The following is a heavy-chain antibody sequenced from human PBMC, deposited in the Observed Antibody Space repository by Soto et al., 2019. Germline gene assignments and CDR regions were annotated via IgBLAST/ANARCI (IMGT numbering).Heavy chain of an antibody. Sequence: KTSETLSLTCAVSGGSFTSNNWWTWVRQPPGQGLEWIGEIYRTGSTNYNPSLKSRVTISLDKSENQFSLKVTSLTAADTAVYYCASRDTGTSVDYWGQGTLVTVSS. J-gene: IGHJ4*02. D-gene: IGHD1-7*01. CDR1: GGSFTSNNW. V-gene: IGHV4-4*02. CDR2: IYRTGST. CDR3: ASRDTGTSVDY.